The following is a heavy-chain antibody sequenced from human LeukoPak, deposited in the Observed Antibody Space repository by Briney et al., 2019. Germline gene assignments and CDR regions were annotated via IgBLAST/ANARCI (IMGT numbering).Heavy chain of an antibody. CDR2: INPSGGST. CDR1: GYTFTSYY. D-gene: IGHD3-10*01. CDR3: ARTEHYGSGSYLFYFDY. Sequence: ASVKVSCKASGYTFTSYYMHWVRQAPGQGLEWMGIINPSGGSTSYAQKFQGRVTMTRDTSTSTVYMELSSLRSEDTAVYYCARTEHYGSGSYLFYFDYWGQGTLVTVSS. V-gene: IGHV1-46*01. J-gene: IGHJ4*02.